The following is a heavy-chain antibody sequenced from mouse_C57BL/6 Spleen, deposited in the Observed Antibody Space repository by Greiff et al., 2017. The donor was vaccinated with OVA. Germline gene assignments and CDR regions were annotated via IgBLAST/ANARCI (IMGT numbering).Heavy chain of an antibody. CDR3: AREYWDRWYFDV. D-gene: IGHD4-1*01. V-gene: IGHV1-76*01. Sequence: QVQLQQSGAELVRPGASVKLSCKASGYTFTDYYINWVKQRPGQGLEWIARIYPGSGNTYYNEKFKGKATLTAEKSSSTAYMQLSSLTSEDSAVYVCAREYWDRWYFDVWGTGTTVTVSA. CDR2: IYPGSGNT. J-gene: IGHJ1*03. CDR1: GYTFTDYY.